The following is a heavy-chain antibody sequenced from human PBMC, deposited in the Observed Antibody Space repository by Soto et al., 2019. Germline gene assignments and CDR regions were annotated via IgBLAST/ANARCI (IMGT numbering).Heavy chain of an antibody. CDR1: GYNFSSYV. CDR3: ARDVTPPDY. J-gene: IGHJ4*02. CDR2: ISAYNGYT. Sequence: QVQLVQSGAEVKKPGASVKVSCKASGYNFSSYVISWVRQAPGQGVEWRGWISAYNGYTKHGQKLQGRVTMTTDTAPSTVYMELRRLRSDDTAVYYFARDVTPPDYRGQGTLLTASP. V-gene: IGHV1-18*01.